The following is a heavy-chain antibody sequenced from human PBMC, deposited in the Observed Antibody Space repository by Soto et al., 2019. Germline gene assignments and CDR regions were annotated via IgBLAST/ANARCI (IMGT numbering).Heavy chain of an antibody. V-gene: IGHV3-30-3*02. CDR2: ISYDGSNK. Sequence: HWVRQAPGKGLELVAVISYDGSNKYYAYSVKGRFTISRDNSKNTLYLQMNSLRAEDTAVYYCAKDQEGSSWFNWFYPWGQGT. CDR3: AKDQEGSSWFNWFYP. D-gene: IGHD6-13*01. J-gene: IGHJ5*02.